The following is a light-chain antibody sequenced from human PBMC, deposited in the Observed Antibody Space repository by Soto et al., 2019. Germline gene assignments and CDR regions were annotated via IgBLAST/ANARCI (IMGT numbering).Light chain of an antibody. CDR2: GAS. Sequence: EIVLTQSPGTLSLSPGERATLSCRASQSVSSSYLAWYQQKPGQAPRLLIYGASSRATGVPDRFSGSGSGTDCTLTLSRLEPDDFAVYYCQQYGSSPQTFGQGTELEIK. J-gene: IGKJ2*01. CDR1: QSVSSSY. V-gene: IGKV3-20*01. CDR3: QQYGSSPQT.